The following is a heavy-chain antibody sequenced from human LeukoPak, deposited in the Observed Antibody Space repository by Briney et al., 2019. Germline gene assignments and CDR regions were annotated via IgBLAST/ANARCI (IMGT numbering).Heavy chain of an antibody. D-gene: IGHD2-2*02. Sequence: GGSLRLSCAASGFTFSGSVMHWVRQASGKGLEWIGRIRSQGNNYATAYAASVEGRFTISRDNAKNSLYLQMNSLRAEDTAVYYCARGKTVPATAILDYWGQGTLVTVSS. J-gene: IGHJ4*02. CDR1: GFTFSGSV. CDR2: IRSQGNNYAT. V-gene: IGHV3-73*01. CDR3: ARGKTVPATAILDY.